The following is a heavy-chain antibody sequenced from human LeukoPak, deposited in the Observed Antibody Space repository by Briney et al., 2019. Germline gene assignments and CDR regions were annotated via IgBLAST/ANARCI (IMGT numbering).Heavy chain of an antibody. V-gene: IGHV1-8*03. CDR1: GYTFSTYD. Sequence: EASVKVSCXTSGYTFSTYDINWLRQAAGQGLEWMGWMNPNSANTGFAQKFQGRAAITRDTSTATAYLELSSLTSEDTAVYYCARAIRYQLLSDYWGQGTLVTVSS. J-gene: IGHJ4*02. CDR3: ARAIRYQLLSDY. D-gene: IGHD2-2*01. CDR2: MNPNSANT.